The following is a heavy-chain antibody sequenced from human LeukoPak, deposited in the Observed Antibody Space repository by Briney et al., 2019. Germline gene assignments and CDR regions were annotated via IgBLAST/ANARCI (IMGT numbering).Heavy chain of an antibody. CDR2: ISGGGGST. CDR1: GFTFNNYA. Sequence: TGGSLRLSCAASGFTFNNYAMSCVRQAPGKGLEWVSAISGGGGSTFSADSVKGRFTISRDNSKNTLFLQMNSLRAEDTAVYYCAKDANYGSGSSFEYWGQGTLVTVSS. J-gene: IGHJ4*02. CDR3: AKDANYGSGSSFEY. V-gene: IGHV3-23*01. D-gene: IGHD3-10*01.